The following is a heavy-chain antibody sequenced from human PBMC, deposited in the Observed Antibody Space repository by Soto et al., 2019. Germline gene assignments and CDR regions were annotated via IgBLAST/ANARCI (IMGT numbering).Heavy chain of an antibody. D-gene: IGHD5-18*01. CDR1: GGSISSNY. CDR2: IYYSGST. J-gene: IGHJ4*02. Sequence: SETLSLTCTVSGGSISSNYWTWIRQPPGKGLEWIGSIYYSGSTYYNPSLKSRVTISVDTSKNQFSLKLSSVTAADTAVYYCARQGHSYGSPLYFDYWGQGTLVTVSS. V-gene: IGHV4-59*05. CDR3: ARQGHSYGSPLYFDY.